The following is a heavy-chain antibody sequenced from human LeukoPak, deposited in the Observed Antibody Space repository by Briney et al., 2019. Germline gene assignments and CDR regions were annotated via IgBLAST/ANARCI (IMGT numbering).Heavy chain of an antibody. CDR2: ISSSSSTI. CDR1: GFTFSSYS. V-gene: IGHV3-48*01. Sequence: GGSLRLSCAASGFTFSSYSMNWVRQAPGKGLEWVSYISSSSSTIYYADSVKGRFTISRDNAKNSLYLQMNSLRAEDTAVYYCTRWKDNWNAIDAFDIWGQGTMVTVSS. D-gene: IGHD1-20*01. J-gene: IGHJ3*02. CDR3: TRWKDNWNAIDAFDI.